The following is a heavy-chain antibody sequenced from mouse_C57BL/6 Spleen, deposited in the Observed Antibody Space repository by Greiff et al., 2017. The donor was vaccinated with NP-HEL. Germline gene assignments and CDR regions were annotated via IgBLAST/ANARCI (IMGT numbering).Heavy chain of an antibody. CDR1: GYSITSGYY. Sequence: VQLQQSGPGLVKPSQSLSLTCSVTGYSITSGYYWNWIRQFPGNKLEWMGYISYDGSNNYNPSLKNRISITRDTSKNQFFLKLNSVTTEDTATYYCASYYGSFDYWGQGTTLTVSS. D-gene: IGHD1-1*01. V-gene: IGHV3-6*01. CDR2: ISYDGSN. CDR3: ASYYGSFDY. J-gene: IGHJ2*01.